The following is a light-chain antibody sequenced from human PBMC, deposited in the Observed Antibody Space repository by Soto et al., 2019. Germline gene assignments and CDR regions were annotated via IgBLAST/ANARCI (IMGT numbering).Light chain of an antibody. CDR3: MQATHSPWP. V-gene: IGKV2-24*01. CDR1: QSLVHSDGNTY. CDR2: KIS. J-gene: IGKJ1*01. Sequence: DIVMTQTPLSSPVTLGQPASISCRSSQSLVHSDGNTYLSWLQQRPGQPPRPLIYKISNRFSGVKDRYSGSGAGTDFTLKINRGEDEDVGVYYCMQATHSPWPVGQGTNVDSK.